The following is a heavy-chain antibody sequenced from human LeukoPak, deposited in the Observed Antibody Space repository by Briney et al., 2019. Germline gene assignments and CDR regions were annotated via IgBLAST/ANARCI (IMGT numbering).Heavy chain of an antibody. Sequence: PGGSLRLSCAASGFTFSSYSMNWVRQAPGKGLGWVGFIRSKAYGGTTEYAASVKGRFTISRDDSKSIAYLQMNSLKTEDTAVYYCTSFRAVVPAAIGRGQSIWGQGTMVTVSS. J-gene: IGHJ3*02. CDR1: GFTFSSYS. CDR2: IRSKAYGGTT. CDR3: TSFRAVVPAAIGRGQSI. V-gene: IGHV3-49*04. D-gene: IGHD2-2*02.